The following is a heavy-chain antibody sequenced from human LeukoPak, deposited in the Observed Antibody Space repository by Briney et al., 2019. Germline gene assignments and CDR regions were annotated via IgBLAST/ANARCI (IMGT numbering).Heavy chain of an antibody. CDR3: ARQPPQYYGMDV. Sequence: SETLSLTCTVPGGSFSNSYWSWIRQPAGKGLEWIGRIYTSGSINYNPSAKSRVTMSVATSTNVFSLKLPSVTAADTAVYYCARQPPQYYGMDVWGQGTTVAVSS. CDR2: IYTSGSI. J-gene: IGHJ6*02. CDR1: GGSFSNSY. V-gene: IGHV4-4*07. D-gene: IGHD1-14*01.